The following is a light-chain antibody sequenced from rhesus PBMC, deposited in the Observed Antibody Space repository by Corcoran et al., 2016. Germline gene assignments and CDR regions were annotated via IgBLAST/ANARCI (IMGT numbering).Light chain of an antibody. Sequence: DIQMTQSPSSLSASVGDRVTITCQASQSLSNYLNWYHQTPGKIPKLLIYRASSLQSGIPSRFSGSGSGTDFTLTISSLQPEDFATYYCQQGYSYPFTCGPGTKLDIK. CDR2: RAS. CDR3: QQGYSYPFT. CDR1: QSLSNY. V-gene: IGKV1S9*01. J-gene: IGKJ3*01.